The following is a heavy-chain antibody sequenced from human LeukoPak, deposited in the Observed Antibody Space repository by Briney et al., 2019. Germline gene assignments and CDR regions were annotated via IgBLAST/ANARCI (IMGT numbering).Heavy chain of an antibody. CDR2: IKTKTDGGTA. J-gene: IGHJ4*02. Sequence: PGGSLRLSCAASGFTFSNAWMSWVRQAPGKGLEWVGRIKTKTDGGTADYVAPVKGRFTISRDDSKNTLYLQMNSLKTEDTAMYYCWEDIVVVPATTGDQVWLTKWGQGTLVTVSS. D-gene: IGHD2-2*01. CDR1: GFTFSNAW. V-gene: IGHV3-15*01. CDR3: WEDIVVVPATTGDQVWLTK.